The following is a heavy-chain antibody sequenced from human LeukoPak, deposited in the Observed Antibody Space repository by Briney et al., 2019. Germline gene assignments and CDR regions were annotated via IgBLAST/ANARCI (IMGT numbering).Heavy chain of an antibody. D-gene: IGHD5-24*01. CDR1: GYSFTTYW. CDR3: ARRGDGYNHVDY. V-gene: IGHV5-51*01. Sequence: GESLKISCKGSGYSFTTYWIGWVRQMPGKGLEWMGIIYPGDSEARDSPSFQGQVTISADKSISTAYLQWRSLKASDTAMYYCARRGDGYNHVDYWGQGTLVTVSS. CDR2: IYPGDSEA. J-gene: IGHJ4*02.